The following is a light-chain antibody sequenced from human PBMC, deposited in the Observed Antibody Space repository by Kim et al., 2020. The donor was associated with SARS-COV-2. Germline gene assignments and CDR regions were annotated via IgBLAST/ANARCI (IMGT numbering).Light chain of an antibody. Sequence: APGKTDRITWGENNIGSKSVHWYQQKPGQAPVLVIFYDSDRPSGIPERFSGSNSGNTATLTISRVEAGDEADYYCQVWDSSSDHVVFGGGTQLTVL. J-gene: IGLJ2*01. CDR3: QVWDSSSDHVV. CDR2: YDS. V-gene: IGLV3-21*04. CDR1: NIGSKS.